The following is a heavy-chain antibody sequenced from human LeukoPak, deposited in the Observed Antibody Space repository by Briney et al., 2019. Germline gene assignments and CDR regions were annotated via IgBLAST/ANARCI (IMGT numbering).Heavy chain of an antibody. CDR1: GGSFSGYY. Sequence: ETLSLTCAVYGGSFSGYYWSWIRQPPGKGLEWIGEINHSGSTNYNPSLKSRVTISVDTSKNQFSLKLSSVTVADTAVYYCARGRKDGDYVLKNFDYWGQGTLVTVSS. D-gene: IGHD4-17*01. J-gene: IGHJ4*02. CDR3: ARGRKDGDYVLKNFDY. CDR2: INHSGST. V-gene: IGHV4-34*01.